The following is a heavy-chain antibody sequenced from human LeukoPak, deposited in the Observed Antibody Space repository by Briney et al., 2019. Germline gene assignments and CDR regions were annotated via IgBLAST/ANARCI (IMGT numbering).Heavy chain of an antibody. D-gene: IGHD1-26*01. V-gene: IGHV4-39*01. CDR1: GGSISSSSYY. CDR3: ATSLYQSSRWELLQYY. CDR2: IYYSGST. Sequence: PSETLSLTCTVSGGSISSSSYYWGWIRQPPGKGLEWIGSIYYSGSTYYNPSLKSRVTISVDTSKNQFSLKLSSVTVAYTAVYYCATSLYQSSRWELLQYYWGQGTLVTVSS. J-gene: IGHJ4*02.